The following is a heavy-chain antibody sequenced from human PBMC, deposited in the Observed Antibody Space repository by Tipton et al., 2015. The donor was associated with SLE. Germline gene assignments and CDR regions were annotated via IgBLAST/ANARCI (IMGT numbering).Heavy chain of an antibody. J-gene: IGHJ5*02. Sequence: TLSLTCTVSGGSISSSSYYWGWIRQPPGEGLEWIGSIYYSGSTYYNPSLKSRVTISVDTSKNQFSLKLSSVTAADTAVYYCARQGYYDSSGDPWGQGTLVTVSS. CDR1: GGSISSSSYY. D-gene: IGHD3-22*01. CDR3: ARQGYYDSSGDP. V-gene: IGHV4-39*01. CDR2: IYYSGST.